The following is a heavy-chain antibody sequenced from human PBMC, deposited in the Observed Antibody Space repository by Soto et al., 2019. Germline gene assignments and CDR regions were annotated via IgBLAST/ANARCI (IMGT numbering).Heavy chain of an antibody. D-gene: IGHD3-22*01. CDR2: INPSGGST. CDR1: GYTFTSYY. Sequence: SVKVSCKASGYTFTSYYMHWVRQAPGQGLEWMGIINPSGGSTSYAQKFQGRVTMTRDTSTSTVYMELSSLRSEDTAVYYCARXSRYYYDSSGYPNAFDIWGQGTMVTVSS. CDR3: ARXSRYYYDSSGYPNAFDI. V-gene: IGHV1-46*01. J-gene: IGHJ3*02.